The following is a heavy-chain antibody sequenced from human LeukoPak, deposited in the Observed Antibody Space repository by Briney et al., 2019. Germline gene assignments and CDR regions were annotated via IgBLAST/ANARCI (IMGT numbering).Heavy chain of an antibody. CDR3: ARAGQQQLVDY. CDR1: SGSFSGYN. CDR2: INQSGRI. D-gene: IGHD6-13*01. Sequence: SETLSLTCAVYSGSFSGYNWNWIRQSPGKGLEWIGEINQSGRINYNPSLKSRVTISVDTSKNQFSLKLSSVTAADTAVYYCARAGQQQLVDYWGQGTLVTVSS. J-gene: IGHJ4*02. V-gene: IGHV4-34*01.